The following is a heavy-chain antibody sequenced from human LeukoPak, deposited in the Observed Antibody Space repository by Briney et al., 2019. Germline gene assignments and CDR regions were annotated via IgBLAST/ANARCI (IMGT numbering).Heavy chain of an antibody. CDR1: GGSISSGGYS. CDR3: ARGEGYLTIDY. CDR2: IYHSGST. Sequence: SETLSLTCAVSGGSISSGGYSWSWIRQPPGKGLEWIGYIYHSGSTYYNPSLKSRVTISVDRSENQFSLKLSSVTAADTAVYYCARGEGYLTIDYWGQGTLVTVSS. V-gene: IGHV4-30-2*01. D-gene: IGHD3-16*02. J-gene: IGHJ4*02.